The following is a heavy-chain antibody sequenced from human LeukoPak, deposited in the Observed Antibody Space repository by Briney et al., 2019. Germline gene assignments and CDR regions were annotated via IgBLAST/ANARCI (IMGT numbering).Heavy chain of an antibody. CDR3: ARAVSGRFDY. V-gene: IGHV4-31*03. Sequence: SETLSLTCTVSGGSISSGGYYWSWIRQHPGKGLEWIGYIYYSGSTYYNPSLKSRVTISVDTSKNQFSLRLSSVTAADTAIYYCARAVSGRFDYWGQGTLVTVSS. CDR1: GGSISSGGYY. J-gene: IGHJ4*02. CDR2: IYYSGST. D-gene: IGHD6-19*01.